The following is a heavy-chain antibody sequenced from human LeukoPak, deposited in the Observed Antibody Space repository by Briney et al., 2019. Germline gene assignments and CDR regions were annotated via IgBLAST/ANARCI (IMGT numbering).Heavy chain of an antibody. CDR2: ISGSGGST. CDR1: GFTFSSYA. CDR3: AKNMYYDFWSGFSRIDP. V-gene: IGHV3-23*01. Sequence: PGGSLRLSCAASGFTFSSYAMSWVRQAPGKGLEWVSAISGSGGSTYYADSVKGRFTISRDNSKNTLYLQMNSLRAEDTAVDYCAKNMYYDFWSGFSRIDPWGQGTLVNVFS. D-gene: IGHD3-3*01. J-gene: IGHJ5*02.